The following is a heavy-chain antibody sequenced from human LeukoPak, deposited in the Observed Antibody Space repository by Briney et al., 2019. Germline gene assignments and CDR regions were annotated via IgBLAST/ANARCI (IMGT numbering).Heavy chain of an antibody. CDR2: INHSGST. CDR3: ARGPKEEMTTVTTYYYYGMDV. D-gene: IGHD4-17*01. V-gene: IGHV4-34*01. J-gene: IGHJ6*02. Sequence: SETLSLTCAVYGGSFSGYYWSWLRQPPGKGLEWIGEINHSGSTNYNPSLKSRVTISVDTSKNQFSLKLSSVTAADTAVYYCARGPKEEMTTVTTYYYYGMDVWGQGTTVTVSS. CDR1: GGSFSGYY.